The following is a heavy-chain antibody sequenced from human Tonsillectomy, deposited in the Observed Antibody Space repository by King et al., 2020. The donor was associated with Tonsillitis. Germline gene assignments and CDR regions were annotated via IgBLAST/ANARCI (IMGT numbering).Heavy chain of an antibody. CDR2: IYYSGGT. CDR1: GGSISSGGYY. Sequence: VQLQESGPGLVKPSQTLSLTCSVSGGSISSGGYYWSWIRQHPGKGLEWIGYIYYSGGTSYNPSLKSRVTMSVDTSKNQFSLSLTSVTAADTAVYFCESYHCSGTTGDWGYWGQGALVTVSS. D-gene: IGHD2-2*01. CDR3: ESYHCSGTTGDWGY. V-gene: IGHV4-31*03. J-gene: IGHJ4*02.